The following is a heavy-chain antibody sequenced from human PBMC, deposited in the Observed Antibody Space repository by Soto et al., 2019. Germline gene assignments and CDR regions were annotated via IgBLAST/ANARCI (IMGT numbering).Heavy chain of an antibody. CDR1: GFSLSNARMG. J-gene: IGHJ4*02. Sequence: QVTLKESGPVLVKPTETLTLTCTVSGFSLSNARMGVSWIRQPPVRALEWLAHIFSNDEKSYSTSLKSRLTISKDTSKSQVVLTMTNMDPVDTATYYCARMSLHDFWSGYLFDYWGEGTLVTVSS. D-gene: IGHD3-3*01. V-gene: IGHV2-26*01. CDR3: ARMSLHDFWSGYLFDY. CDR2: IFSNDEK.